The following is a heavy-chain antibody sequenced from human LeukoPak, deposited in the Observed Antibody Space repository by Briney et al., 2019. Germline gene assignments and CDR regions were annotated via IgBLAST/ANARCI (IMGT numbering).Heavy chain of an antibody. CDR2: ISGSGGST. V-gene: IGHV3-23*01. CDR3: AKGPDYDILTPIDY. J-gene: IGHJ4*02. CDR1: GFTFSSYG. Sequence: GGTLRLSCAASGFTFSSYGMSWVRQAPGKELEWVSAISGSGGSTYYADSVKGRFTISRDNSKNTPYLQMNSLRAEDTAVYYCAKGPDYDILTPIDYWGQGTLVTVSS. D-gene: IGHD3-9*01.